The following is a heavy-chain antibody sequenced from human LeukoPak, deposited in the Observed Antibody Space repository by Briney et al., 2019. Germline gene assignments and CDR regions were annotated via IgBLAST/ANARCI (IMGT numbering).Heavy chain of an antibody. CDR2: IIPIFGTA. J-gene: IGHJ6*03. D-gene: IGHD1-1*01. CDR3: ARDQLEYNWNDVPYYYMDV. CDR1: GGTFSSYA. Sequence: AASVKVSCKASGGTFSSYAISWVRQAPGQGLEWMGGIIPIFGTANYAQKFQGRVTITADESTSTAYMELSSLRSEDTAVYYCARDQLEYNWNDVPYYYMDVWGKGTTVTVSS. V-gene: IGHV1-69*13.